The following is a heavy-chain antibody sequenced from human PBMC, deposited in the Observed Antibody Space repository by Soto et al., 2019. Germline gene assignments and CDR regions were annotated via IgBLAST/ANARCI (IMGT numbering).Heavy chain of an antibody. CDR2: IYYSGST. J-gene: IGHJ5*02. CDR3: ARHADPSYGSSSNWFDP. V-gene: IGHV4-39*01. D-gene: IGHD6-13*01. CDR1: GGSISSSSYY. Sequence: LSLTCTVSGGSISSSSYYWGWIRQPPGKGLEWIGSIYYSGSTYYNPSLKSRVTISVDTSKNHFSLKLSSVTAADTAVYYCARHADPSYGSSSNWFDPWGQGTLVTV.